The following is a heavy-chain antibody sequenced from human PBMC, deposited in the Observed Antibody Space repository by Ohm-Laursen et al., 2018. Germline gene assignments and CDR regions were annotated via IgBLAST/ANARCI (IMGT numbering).Heavy chain of an antibody. Sequence: SLRLSCAASGFTFRSYWMNWVRQAPGKGLEWVANIKQDGSEEYYVDSVKGRFTISRDNAKNSLYLQMNSLRAEDTAVYYCARDIVVVPAAIDYWGQGTLVTVSS. CDR3: ARDIVVVPAAIDY. D-gene: IGHD2-2*01. V-gene: IGHV3-7*01. CDR1: GFTFRSYW. CDR2: IKQDGSEE. J-gene: IGHJ4*02.